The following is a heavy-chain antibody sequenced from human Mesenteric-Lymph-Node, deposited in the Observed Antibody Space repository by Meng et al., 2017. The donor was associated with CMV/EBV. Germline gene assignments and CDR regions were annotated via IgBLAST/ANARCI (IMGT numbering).Heavy chain of an antibody. CDR1: GGSISSSSYY. J-gene: IGHJ5*02. CDR2: IYYSGST. Sequence: QLQLQESGPGLVKPSETLSLTCTVSGGSISSSSYYWGWIRQPPGKGLEWIGSIYYSGSTYYNPSLKSRVTISVDTSKNQFSLKLSSVTAADTAVYYCARPHYYGSGSSPWFDPGGQGTLVTVSS. V-gene: IGHV4-39*01. D-gene: IGHD3-10*01. CDR3: ARPHYYGSGSSPWFDP.